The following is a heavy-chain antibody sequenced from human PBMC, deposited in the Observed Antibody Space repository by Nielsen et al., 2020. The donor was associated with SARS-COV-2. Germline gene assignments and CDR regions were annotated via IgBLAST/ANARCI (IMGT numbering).Heavy chain of an antibody. V-gene: IGHV1-2*02. CDR3: ARDKGMDWRYFDY. Sequence: ASVKVSCKASGGTFSSYAISWVRQAPGQGLEWMGGISAKNANTNYAQKFQGRVTMTRDTSVTTAYMELSRLTSDDTAVYYCARDKGMDWRYFDYWGQGTLVTVSS. D-gene: IGHD3/OR15-3a*01. CDR2: ISAKNANT. J-gene: IGHJ4*02. CDR1: GGTFSSYA.